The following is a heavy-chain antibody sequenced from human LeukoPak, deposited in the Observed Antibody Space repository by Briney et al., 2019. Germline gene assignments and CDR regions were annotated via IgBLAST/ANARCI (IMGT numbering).Heavy chain of an antibody. D-gene: IGHD5-18*01. V-gene: IGHV3-7*01. CDR3: ARDLAYSRLDY. Sequence: GGSLRLSCAISGLTFSSSWMDWVRQAPGKGLEWVASINPDGNKKYPADSVKGRFTISRDNAENSLYLQMNSLRVEDTAFYYCARDLAYSRLDYWGQGMLVTVPS. CDR1: GLTFSSSW. CDR2: INPDGNKK. J-gene: IGHJ4*02.